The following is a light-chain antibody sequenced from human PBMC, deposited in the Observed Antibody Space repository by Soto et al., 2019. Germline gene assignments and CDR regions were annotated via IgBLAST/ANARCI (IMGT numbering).Light chain of an antibody. CDR3: HQYNSWFT. CDR1: QNVRYN. Sequence: EIVLTQSPATLSVSPGERATLSCRASQNVRYNLAWYQQKPGQAPRLLIYGASTRAIDIPPRFSGSGSGTEFTLTINGLQSEDFAVYYCHQYNSWFTFGQGTKLEIK. J-gene: IGKJ2*01. CDR2: GAS. V-gene: IGKV3-15*01.